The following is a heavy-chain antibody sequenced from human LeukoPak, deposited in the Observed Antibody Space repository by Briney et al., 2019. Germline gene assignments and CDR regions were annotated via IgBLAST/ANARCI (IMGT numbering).Heavy chain of an antibody. CDR3: ASQPGIAAAGTGVT. CDR2: ISSSGSTI. V-gene: IGHV3-48*03. CDR1: GFTFSSYE. D-gene: IGHD6-13*01. J-gene: IGHJ5*02. Sequence: GGSLRLSCAASGFTFSSYEMNWVRQAPGKGLEWVSYISSSGSTIYHADSVKGRFTISRDNAKNSLYLQMNSLRAEDTAVYYCASQPGIAAAGTGVTWGQGTLVTVSS.